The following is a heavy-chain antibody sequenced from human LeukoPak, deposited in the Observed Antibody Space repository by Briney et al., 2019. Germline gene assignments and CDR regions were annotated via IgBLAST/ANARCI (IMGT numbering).Heavy chain of an antibody. CDR2: IYYSGST. D-gene: IGHD3-22*01. Sequence: SETLSLTCTVSGGSISSYYWSWIRQPAGKGLEWIGSIYYSGSTYYNPSLKSRVTISVDTSKNQFSLKLSSVTAADTAVYYCARLFYDSSGYYFYNYYYMDVWGKGTTVTVSS. V-gene: IGHV4-59*05. CDR1: GGSISSYY. J-gene: IGHJ6*03. CDR3: ARLFYDSSGYYFYNYYYMDV.